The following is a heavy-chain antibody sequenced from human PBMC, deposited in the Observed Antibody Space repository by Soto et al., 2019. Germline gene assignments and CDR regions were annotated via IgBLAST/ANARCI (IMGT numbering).Heavy chain of an antibody. CDR3: AKDVGQQLAPYLPRTAGSSDAFDI. J-gene: IGHJ3*02. D-gene: IGHD6-13*01. CDR2: ISGSGGST. CDR1: GFTFSSYA. Sequence: GGSLRLSCAASGFTFSSYAMSWVRQAPGKGLEWVSAISGSGGSTYYADSVKGRFTISRDNSKNTMYLQMNSLRAEDTAVYYCAKDVGQQLAPYLPRTAGSSDAFDIWGQGTMVTVSS. V-gene: IGHV3-23*01.